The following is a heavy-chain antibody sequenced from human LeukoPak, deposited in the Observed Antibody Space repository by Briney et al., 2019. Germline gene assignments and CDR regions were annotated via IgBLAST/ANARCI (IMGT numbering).Heavy chain of an antibody. D-gene: IGHD2-2*02. CDR3: AMIVVVPAAISVDY. V-gene: IGHV3-30*02. J-gene: IGHJ4*02. Sequence: PGGSLRLSCAASGFTFSSYGMHWVRQAPGKGLEWVAFIRYDGSNKYYADSVKGRFAISRDNSKNTLYLQMNSLRAEDTAVYYCAMIVVVPAAISVDYWGQGTLVTVSS. CDR1: GFTFSSYG. CDR2: IRYDGSNK.